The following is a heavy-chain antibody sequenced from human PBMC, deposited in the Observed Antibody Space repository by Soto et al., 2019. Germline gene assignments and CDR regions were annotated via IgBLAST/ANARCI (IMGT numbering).Heavy chain of an antibody. CDR3: ASGIDFYYAMDV. CDR1: GYSISRGYY. Sequence: SETRSLTCAVSGYSISRGYYWCFSRQPPGKGLEWIGSIYHSGSTYYNASLKSRVTISVDTSKNQFSLKLTSVTDADTAVYYCASGIDFYYAMDVWGQGTTVTVSS. CDR2: IYHSGST. J-gene: IGHJ6*01. V-gene: IGHV4-38-2*01.